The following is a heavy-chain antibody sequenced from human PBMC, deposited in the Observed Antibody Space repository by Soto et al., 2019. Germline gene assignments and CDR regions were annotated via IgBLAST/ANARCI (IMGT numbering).Heavy chain of an antibody. D-gene: IGHD6-19*01. CDR3: DSAVAGTFH. J-gene: IGHJ4*02. Sequence: PGGSLRLSCAASGFDFSKAWMSWVRQAPGKGLEWVGRLMSKTDGGTTVYAAPVKGRFTISRDDSKNTLYLQMSSLRAEDTALYYCDSAVAGTFHWGQGTLVTVSS. V-gene: IGHV3-15*01. CDR2: LMSKTDGGTT. CDR1: GFDFSKAW.